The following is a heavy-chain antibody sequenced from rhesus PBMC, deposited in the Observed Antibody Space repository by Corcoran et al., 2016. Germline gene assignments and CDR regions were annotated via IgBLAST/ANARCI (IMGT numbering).Heavy chain of an antibody. V-gene: IGHV4-65*02. Sequence: QVQLQESGPGLVKPSETLSLTCAVSGGSISSSNWWSWIRQPPGKGLEWIGNIGGSSGSPNYNPSLKSRVTISKDTSKNQFSLKLSSVTAADTAVYYCARRGSGWYNSLDVWGRGVLVTVSS. CDR3: ARRGSGWYNSLDV. CDR1: GGSISSSNW. J-gene: IGHJ5-2*02. CDR2: IGGSSGSP. D-gene: IGHD6-31*01.